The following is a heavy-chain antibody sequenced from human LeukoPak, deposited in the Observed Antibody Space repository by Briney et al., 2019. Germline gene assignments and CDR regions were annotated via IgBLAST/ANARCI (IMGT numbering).Heavy chain of an antibody. CDR2: IKRDGSER. V-gene: IGHV3-7*01. J-gene: IGHJ4*02. CDR1: GFIFSSYW. D-gene: IGHD3-3*01. CDR3: ARDKEAAVDFWSGYYPL. Sequence: GGSLRLSCAASGFIFSSYWMGWVRQAPGKGLEWVANIKRDGSERYYVDSVKGRFTISRDNAQNSLYLQMNSLRDEDTGIYYCARDKEAAVDFWSGYYPLWGQGTLVTVSS.